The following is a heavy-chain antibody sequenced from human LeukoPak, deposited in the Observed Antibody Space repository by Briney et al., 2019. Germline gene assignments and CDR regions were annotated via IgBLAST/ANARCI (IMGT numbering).Heavy chain of an antibody. D-gene: IGHD3-10*01. V-gene: IGHV3-23*01. CDR3: AKDPNGDRGY. CDR1: GFTFSSYT. Sequence: PGGSLRLSCATSGFTFSSYTMTWVRQAPGKGLEYVSGIGTSASSTTYADSVKGRFTISRDNSKNTLYLQMNSLRVEDTAVYYFAKDPNGDRGYGGQEPWSPSPQ. CDR2: IGTSASST. J-gene: IGHJ4*02.